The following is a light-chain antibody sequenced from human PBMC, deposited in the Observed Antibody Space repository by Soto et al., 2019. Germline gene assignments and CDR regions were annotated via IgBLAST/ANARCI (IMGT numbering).Light chain of an antibody. V-gene: IGKV3-20*01. CDR2: GAS. CDR1: QSVSSS. J-gene: IGKJ5*01. CDR3: QHYATSAPLT. Sequence: EIVLTQSPGTLSLSPGERATLSCRASQSVSSSLAWYQQKPGQAPRLLIYGASSRATAIPDGFSGSGSGTDFTLTISRLEPEDFAVYYCQHYATSAPLTFGHGTRLEIK.